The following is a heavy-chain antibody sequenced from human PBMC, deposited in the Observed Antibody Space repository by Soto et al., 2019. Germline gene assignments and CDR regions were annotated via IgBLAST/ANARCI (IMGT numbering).Heavy chain of an antibody. D-gene: IGHD3-22*01. CDR2: IIPIFGTA. CDR1: GGSFSSYA. J-gene: IGHJ4*02. CDR3: AREGRDYDSSGYYFN. V-gene: IGHV1-69*06. Sequence: SVKVSCKASGGSFSSYAISWVRQAPGQGLEWMGGIIPIFGTANYAQKFQGRVTITADKSTSTAYMELSSLRSEDTAVYYCAREGRDYDSSGYYFNWGQGTLVTVSS.